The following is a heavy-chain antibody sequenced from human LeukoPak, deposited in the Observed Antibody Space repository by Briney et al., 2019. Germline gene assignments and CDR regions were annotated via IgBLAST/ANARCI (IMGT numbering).Heavy chain of an antibody. CDR3: AGVSRSGWDAFDI. V-gene: IGHV3-74*01. CDR2: INGDESNT. Sequence: GGSLRLSCAASGFTFSSYWMHWVRQAPGKGLVWVSRINGDESNTRYADSVKGRFTISRDNAKNTLYLQMNSLRAEDTAVYYCAGVSRSGWDAFDIWGQGTMVTVSS. D-gene: IGHD6-19*01. CDR1: GFTFSSYW. J-gene: IGHJ3*02.